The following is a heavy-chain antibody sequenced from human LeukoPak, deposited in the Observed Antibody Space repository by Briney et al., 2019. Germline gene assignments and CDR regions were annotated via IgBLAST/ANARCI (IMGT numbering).Heavy chain of an antibody. CDR1: GYSISSGYY. D-gene: IGHD5-18*01. J-gene: IGHJ6*03. CDR2: IYYSGST. CDR3: ARTTEGGYSYGYFYYYYMDV. Sequence: SETLSLTCTVSGYSISSGYYWGWIRQPPGKGLEWIGYIYYSGSTNYSPSLKSRVTISVDTSKNQFSLKLSSVTAADTAVYYCARTTEGGYSYGYFYYYYMDVWGKGTTVTISS. V-gene: IGHV4-61*01.